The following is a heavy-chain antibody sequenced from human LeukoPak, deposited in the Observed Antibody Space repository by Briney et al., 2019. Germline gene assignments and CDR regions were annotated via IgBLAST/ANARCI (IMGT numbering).Heavy chain of an antibody. CDR3: ARGVRIEGSGSYEGPFFDY. J-gene: IGHJ4*02. CDR2: INPSGGSA. D-gene: IGHD3-10*01. Sequence: ASVTVSCKASGYTFTSYYMHWVRQPPGQGLEWMGIINPSGGSASYAQKFQGRVTMIRDTSTSTVYMELSSLRSEDTVVYYCARGVRIEGSGSYEGPFFDYWGQGTLVTVSS. V-gene: IGHV1-46*01. CDR1: GYTFTSYY.